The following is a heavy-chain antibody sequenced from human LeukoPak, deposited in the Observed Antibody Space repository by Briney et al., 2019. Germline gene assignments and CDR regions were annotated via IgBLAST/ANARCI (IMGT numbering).Heavy chain of an antibody. CDR2: IYTSGTT. CDR3: ASTDIGNYYSHYYYYLGV. V-gene: IGHV4-4*09. CDR1: GGSISTYY. Sequence: SETLSLTCTVSGGSISTYYWTWIRQPPGKGLEWIGYIYTSGTTNYNPSLKSRVTISADTSKNQFSLKLSSVTAADTAIYYCASTDIGNYYSHYYYYLGVWGKGTTVTVSS. D-gene: IGHD1-26*01. J-gene: IGHJ6*03.